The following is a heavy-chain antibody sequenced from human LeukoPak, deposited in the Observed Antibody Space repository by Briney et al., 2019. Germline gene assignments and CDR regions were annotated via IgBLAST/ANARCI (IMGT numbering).Heavy chain of an antibody. Sequence: SETLSLTCAVYGGSFSGYYWSWIRQPPGKGLEWIGEINHSGSTNYNPSLKSRVTISVDTSKNQFSLKLSSVTAADTAEYYCARAHSTRGAFDIWGQGTMVTVSS. V-gene: IGHV4-34*01. D-gene: IGHD3-10*01. CDR2: INHSGST. CDR3: ARAHSTRGAFDI. J-gene: IGHJ3*02. CDR1: GGSFSGYY.